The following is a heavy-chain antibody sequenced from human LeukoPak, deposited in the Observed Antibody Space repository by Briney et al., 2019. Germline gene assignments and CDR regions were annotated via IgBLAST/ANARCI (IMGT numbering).Heavy chain of an antibody. D-gene: IGHD3-9*01. CDR1: GYTFTGYY. Sequence: ASVKVSCKASGYTFTGYYMHWVRQAPGQGLEWMGWINLNSGGTNYAQKFQGRVTMTRDTSISTAYMELSRLRSGDTAVYYCARSPDILTGESFDYWGQGTLVTVSS. V-gene: IGHV1-2*02. J-gene: IGHJ4*02. CDR2: INLNSGGT. CDR3: ARSPDILTGESFDY.